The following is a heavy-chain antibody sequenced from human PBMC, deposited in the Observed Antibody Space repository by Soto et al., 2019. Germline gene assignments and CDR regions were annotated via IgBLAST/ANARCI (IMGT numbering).Heavy chain of an antibody. CDR1: GVTVSSNY. Sequence: PGGSLRLSCAASGVTVSSNYMSWVRQAPGKGLEWVSVIYSGGSTYYADSVKGRFTTSRDNSKNTLYLQMNSLRAEDTAVYYCARGSNHFDYWGQGTLVTVSS. CDR2: IYSGGST. V-gene: IGHV3-66*01. D-gene: IGHD4-4*01. J-gene: IGHJ4*02. CDR3: ARGSNHFDY.